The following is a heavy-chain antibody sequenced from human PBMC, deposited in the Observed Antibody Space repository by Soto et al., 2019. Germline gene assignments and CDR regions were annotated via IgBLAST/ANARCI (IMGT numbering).Heavy chain of an antibody. CDR2: ISAYNGNT. V-gene: IGHV1-18*01. CDR1: CYTFTSYG. Sequence: DSVKVSYKASCYTFTSYGISWVRQAPGQGLEWMGWISAYNGNTNYAQKLQGRVTMTTDTSTSTAYMELRSLRSDDTAVYYCARGPHCSSTSCYVGDAFDIWGQGTMVTV. J-gene: IGHJ3*02. CDR3: ARGPHCSSTSCYVGDAFDI. D-gene: IGHD2-2*01.